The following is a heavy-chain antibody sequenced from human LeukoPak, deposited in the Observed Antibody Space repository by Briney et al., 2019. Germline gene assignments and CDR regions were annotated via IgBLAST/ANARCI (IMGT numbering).Heavy chain of an antibody. CDR2: INHSGSA. J-gene: IGHJ3*02. CDR1: GGSFSGYY. D-gene: IGHD3-3*01. V-gene: IGHV4-34*01. Sequence: SETLSLTCAVYGGSFSGYYWSWIRQPPGKGLEGIGEINHSGSANYNPSLKSRVTISVDTSKNQFSLKLSSVTAADTAVYYCARDITIFGVVTYDAFDIWGQETMVTVSS. CDR3: ARDITIFGVVTYDAFDI.